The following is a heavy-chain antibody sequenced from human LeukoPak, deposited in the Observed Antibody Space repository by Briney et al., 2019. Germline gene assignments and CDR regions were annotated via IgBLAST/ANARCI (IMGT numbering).Heavy chain of an antibody. D-gene: IGHD6-13*01. Sequence: PGGSLRLSCAASGFTFRSFAMHWVRQAPGKGLEWVAVVSTDGSNQFYADSVKGRFTISRDNAKNSLYLQMNSLRAEDTAVYYCARSQVAAAVDYWGQGTLVTVSS. J-gene: IGHJ4*02. V-gene: IGHV3-30-3*01. CDR1: GFTFRSFA. CDR2: VSTDGSNQ. CDR3: ARSQVAAAVDY.